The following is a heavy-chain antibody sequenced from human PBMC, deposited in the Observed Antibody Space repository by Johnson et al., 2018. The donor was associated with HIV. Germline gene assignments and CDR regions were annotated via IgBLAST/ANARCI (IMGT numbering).Heavy chain of an antibody. CDR1: GFTFSSYA. V-gene: IGHV3-30-3*01. D-gene: IGHD6-13*01. J-gene: IGHJ3*02. CDR2: ISYAGSNK. Sequence: QVQLVESGGVVVQPGRSLRLSCAASGFTFSSYAMHWVRQAPGKGLEWVAVISYAGSNKYYADSVKGRFTISRDNSKNTRFLQMHSLRAEDTAVYYCVKVAFRIAPTSHAFDIWGQGTMVTVSS. CDR3: VKVAFRIAPTSHAFDI.